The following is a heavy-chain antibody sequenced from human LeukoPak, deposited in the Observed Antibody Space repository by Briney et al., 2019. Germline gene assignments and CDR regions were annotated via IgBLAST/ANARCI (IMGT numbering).Heavy chain of an antibody. Sequence: GGSLRLSCAASGFTFRNYGMHWVRQPPGKGLVWVSHIQIDGTTTTYADSVRGRFTISRDNAKNTLYLQMNSLRAEDTALYYCVRASRLGRMGQLLDTWGPGSLVTVSS. CDR1: GFTFRNYG. CDR2: IQIDGTTT. J-gene: IGHJ5*02. V-gene: IGHV3-74*01. CDR3: VRASRLGRMGQLLDT. D-gene: IGHD1-26*01.